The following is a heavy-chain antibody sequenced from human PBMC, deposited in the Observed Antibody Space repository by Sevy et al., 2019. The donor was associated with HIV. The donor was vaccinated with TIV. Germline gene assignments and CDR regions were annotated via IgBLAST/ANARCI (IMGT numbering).Heavy chain of an antibody. CDR1: GGSLSSGSYY. D-gene: IGHD6-13*01. J-gene: IGHJ4*02. CDR3: VRDRIAAAGGYFDN. Sequence: SETLSLTCTVSGGSLSSGSYYWSWIRQPPGKGLEWIGYISYIGSTNYNPSLKSRVTISVDTSKYQLSLRLTSVTAADTAVYYCVRDRIAAAGGYFDNWGQGTLVTVSS. CDR2: ISYIGST. V-gene: IGHV4-61*01.